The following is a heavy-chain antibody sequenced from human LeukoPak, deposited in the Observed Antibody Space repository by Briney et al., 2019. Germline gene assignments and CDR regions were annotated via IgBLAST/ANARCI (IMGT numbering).Heavy chain of an antibody. J-gene: IGHJ4*02. CDR1: GFAFTSYS. CDR2: LSAAGRTI. D-gene: IGHD5-18*01. CDR3: ARGGYTYGLDY. V-gene: IGHV3-48*01. Sequence: PGGSLILSCAASGFAFTSYSMNWVRQAPGKGLEWVSYLSAAGRTIYYADSVQGRFSISRDTAKNTLSLQMDSLRADDTAVYYCARGGYTYGLDYWGQGILVVVSS.